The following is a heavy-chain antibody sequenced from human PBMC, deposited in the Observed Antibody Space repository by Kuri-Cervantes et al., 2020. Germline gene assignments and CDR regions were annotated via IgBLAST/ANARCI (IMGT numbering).Heavy chain of an antibody. CDR1: GFTFSSYA. CDR3: ARGPRKYGGYVVTYYYYGMDV. D-gene: IGHD5-12*01. V-gene: IGHV3-30-3*01. J-gene: IGHJ6*02. CDR2: ISYGGSNK. Sequence: GESLKISCAASGFTFSSYAMHWVRQAPGKGLEWVAVISYGGSNKYYADSVKGRFTISRDNSKNTLYLQMNSLRSEDTAVYYCARGPRKYGGYVVTYYYYGMDVWGQGTTVTVSS.